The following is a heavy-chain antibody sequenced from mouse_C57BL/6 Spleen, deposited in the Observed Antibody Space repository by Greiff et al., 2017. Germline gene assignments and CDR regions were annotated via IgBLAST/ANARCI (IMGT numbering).Heavy chain of an antibody. D-gene: IGHD1-1*01. CDR1: GYAFSSYW. J-gene: IGHJ2*01. CDR2: IYPGDGDT. Sequence: VMLVESGAELVKPGASVKISCKASGYAFSSYWMNWVKQRPGKGLEWIGQIYPGDGDTNYNGKFKGKATLTADKSSSTAYMQLSSLTSEDSAVYFCARTPVVAPPFDYWGQGTTLTVSS. CDR3: ARTPVVAPPFDY. V-gene: IGHV1-80*01.